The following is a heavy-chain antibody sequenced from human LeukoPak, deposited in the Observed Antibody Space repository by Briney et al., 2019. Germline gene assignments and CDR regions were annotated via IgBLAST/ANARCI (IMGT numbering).Heavy chain of an antibody. Sequence: PSETLSLTCTVSGGSISSYYWSWIRQPPGKGLEWIGYIYYSGSTNYNSSLKSRVTISVDTSKNQFSLKLSSVTAADTAVYYCARTYYYDSSGYLRGAFDIWGQGTMVTVSS. J-gene: IGHJ3*02. CDR1: GGSISSYY. CDR2: IYYSGST. D-gene: IGHD3-22*01. CDR3: ARTYYYDSSGYLRGAFDI. V-gene: IGHV4-59*01.